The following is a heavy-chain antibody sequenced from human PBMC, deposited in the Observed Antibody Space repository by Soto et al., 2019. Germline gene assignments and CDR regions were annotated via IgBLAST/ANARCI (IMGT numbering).Heavy chain of an antibody. Sequence: QVQLQVSAPGLVKPSETLSLTCTVSGDSISAYSWSWVRQPPGKGLEWIGNIHYNGNTNYNPSLKIRVSMSVDTSKNQFSLRLISVTAADTAKYFCAREGNLGRWLQPLDFWGQGTLVTVSS. CDR1: GDSISAYS. J-gene: IGHJ4*02. V-gene: IGHV4-59*01. CDR3: AREGNLGRWLQPLDF. D-gene: IGHD5-12*01. CDR2: IHYNGNT.